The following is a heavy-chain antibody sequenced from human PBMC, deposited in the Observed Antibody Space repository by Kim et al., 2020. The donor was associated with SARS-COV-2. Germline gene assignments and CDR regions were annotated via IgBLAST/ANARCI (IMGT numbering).Heavy chain of an antibody. CDR3: ARHGGRGVPRPLDV. Sequence: NPPLRSRVTISVDTSKNQFSLKLSSVTAADTAVYYCARHGGRGVPRPLDVWGQWTTVTVSS. D-gene: IGHD3-10*01. V-gene: IGHV4-39*01. J-gene: IGHJ6*02.